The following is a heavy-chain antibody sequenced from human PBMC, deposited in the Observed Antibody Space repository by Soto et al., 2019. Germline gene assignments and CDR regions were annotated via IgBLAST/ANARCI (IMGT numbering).Heavy chain of an antibody. D-gene: IGHD3-10*01. CDR2: IYYSGST. J-gene: IGHJ4*02. CDR1: GGSISSGGYY. CDR3: ARGYKQAGYYGSEALGY. V-gene: IGHV4-31*03. Sequence: PSETLSLTCTVSGGSISSGGYYWSWIRQHPGKGLEWIGYIYYSGSTYYNPSLKSRVTISVDTSKNQFSLKLSSVTAADTAVYYCARGYKQAGYYGSEALGYWGQGTLVTVS.